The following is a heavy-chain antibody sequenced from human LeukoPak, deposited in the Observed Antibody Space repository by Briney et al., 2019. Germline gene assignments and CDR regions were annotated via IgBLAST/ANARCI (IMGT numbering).Heavy chain of an antibody. V-gene: IGHV3-30-3*01. CDR1: GFTFSSYA. D-gene: IGHD2-21*02. J-gene: IGHJ3*02. CDR3: ARDPMTSDAFDI. CDR2: ISYDGSNK. Sequence: GGSLRLSCAASGFTFSSYAMHWVRQAPGKGLEWVAVISYDGSNKYYADSVKGRFTISRDNSKNTLHLQMNSLRAEDTAVYYCARDPMTSDAFDIWGQGTMVTVSS.